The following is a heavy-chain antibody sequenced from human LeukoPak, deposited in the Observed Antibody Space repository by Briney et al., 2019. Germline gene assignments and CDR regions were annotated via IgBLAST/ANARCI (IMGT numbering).Heavy chain of an antibody. J-gene: IGHJ4*02. V-gene: IGHV3-23*01. CDR2: ISGSGGST. CDR3: AKMPAYYYDSSGYAFHFDY. CDR1: AFTFAPYA. Sequence: GGSLRLSCAASAFTFAPYAMSWVRQAPGKGLERVSSISGSGGSTHYADSVRGRFTISRDNSKSTLYLQMNSLRAEDTAIYYCAKMPAYYYDSSGYAFHFDYWGQGTLVTASS. D-gene: IGHD3-22*01.